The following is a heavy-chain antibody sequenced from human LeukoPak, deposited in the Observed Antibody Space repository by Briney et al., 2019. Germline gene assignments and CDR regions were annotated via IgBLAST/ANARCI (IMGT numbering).Heavy chain of an antibody. CDR1: GGSITMSSYY. V-gene: IGHV4-39*07. D-gene: IGHD3-22*01. J-gene: IGHJ4*02. CDR3: ARLINSSGYQNYFDY. Sequence: SETLSLTCTVSGGSITMSSYYWGWVRKPPGKGLEWIGSIYYSGSTYYNPSLRSRVTISVDTSKNQFSLKLSSVTAADTAVYYCARLINSSGYQNYFDYWGQGTLVTVSS. CDR2: IYYSGST.